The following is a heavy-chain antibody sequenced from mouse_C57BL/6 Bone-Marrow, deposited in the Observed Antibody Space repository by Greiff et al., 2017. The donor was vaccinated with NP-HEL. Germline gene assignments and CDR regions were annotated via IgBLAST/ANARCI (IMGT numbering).Heavy chain of an antibody. CDR3: ARSWAWFAY. CDR2: IYPGDGDT. Sequence: VKLMESGPELVKPGASVKISCKASGYAFSSSWMNWVKQRPGTGLEWIGRIYPGDGDTNYNGKFKGKATLTADKSSSTAYMQLSSLTSEDSAVYFCARSWAWFAYWGQGTLVTVSA. V-gene: IGHV1-82*01. CDR1: GYAFSSSW. D-gene: IGHD4-1*01. J-gene: IGHJ3*01.